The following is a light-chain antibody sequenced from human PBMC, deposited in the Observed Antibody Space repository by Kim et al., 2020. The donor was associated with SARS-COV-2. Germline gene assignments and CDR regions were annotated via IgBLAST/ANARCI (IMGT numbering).Light chain of an antibody. CDR2: GAS. J-gene: IGKJ2*01. V-gene: IGKV1-12*01. CDR3: QQAYSFPHT. Sequence: ASVGDKVTITCRASQYIRTNLAWYQQKSGKAPELLIYGASNLQNKVPSRFGGSGSGTDFTLTITNLQSDDFATYFCQQAYSFPHTFGQGTKVDIK. CDR1: QYIRTN.